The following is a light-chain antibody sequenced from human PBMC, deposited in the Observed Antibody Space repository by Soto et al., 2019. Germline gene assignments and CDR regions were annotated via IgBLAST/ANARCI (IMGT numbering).Light chain of an antibody. CDR1: SSNIGAGYD. V-gene: IGLV1-40*01. CDR3: CSYAGSRTYV. Sequence: QSVLTQPPSVSGAPGQRVTISCTGSSSNIGAGYDVHWYQQLPGTAPKLLIYGNSNRPSGVPDRFSGSKSGTSASLAITGLQAEDEADYYCCSYAGSRTYVFGPGTKVTVL. CDR2: GNS. J-gene: IGLJ1*01.